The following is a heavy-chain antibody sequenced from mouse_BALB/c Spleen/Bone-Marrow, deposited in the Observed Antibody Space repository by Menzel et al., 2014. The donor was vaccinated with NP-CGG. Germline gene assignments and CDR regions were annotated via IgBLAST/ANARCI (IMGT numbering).Heavy chain of an antibody. CDR3: ASYSYAWYFDF. CDR2: IDPANGNT. CDR1: GFNIKDTY. D-gene: IGHD2-12*01. V-gene: IGHV14-3*02. J-gene: IGHJ1*01. Sequence: EVQLQQSGAELVKPGASVKLSCTASGFNIKDTYMHWVKQRPEQGLEWIGRIDPANGNTKYDPKFQGKATITADTSSNTAYLQLSSLTSEDTAVYYCASYSYAWYFDFWGAGTTLTVSS.